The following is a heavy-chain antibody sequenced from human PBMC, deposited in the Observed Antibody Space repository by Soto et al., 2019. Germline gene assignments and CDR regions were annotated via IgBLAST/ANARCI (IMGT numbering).Heavy chain of an antibody. J-gene: IGHJ4*02. V-gene: IGHV1-46*01. D-gene: IGHD2-15*01. CDR2: INPNGGCT. Sequence: QVQLVQSGAEVKRPGASVKVSCKASGYTFTTYYMHWVRQAPGQGLEWLGIINPNGGCTTYAQKFQGRVTMTRDTSTSTVYLELSSLRSEDTAVYYCAWAGYCSGGTCFHGNCDYWGQGTLVTVSA. CDR1: GYTFTTYY. CDR3: AWAGYCSGGTCFHGNCDY.